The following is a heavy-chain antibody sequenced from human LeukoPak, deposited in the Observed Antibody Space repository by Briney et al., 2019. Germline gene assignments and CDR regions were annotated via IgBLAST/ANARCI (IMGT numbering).Heavy chain of an antibody. D-gene: IGHD6-13*01. J-gene: IGHJ4*02. V-gene: IGHV3-66*01. CDR3: ARGWSYFDY. Sequence: GGSLRLSCAASGFTVGSNYMTWVRQAPGKGLEWVSVLYSGGGTYYADSVKGRFTISRDNSKNTLYLQMNSLRPEDTAVYYCARGWSYFDYWVQGTLVTVSS. CDR1: GFTVGSNY. CDR2: LYSGGGT.